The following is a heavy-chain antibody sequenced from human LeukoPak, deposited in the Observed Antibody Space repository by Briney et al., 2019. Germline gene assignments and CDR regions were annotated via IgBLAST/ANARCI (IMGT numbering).Heavy chain of an antibody. V-gene: IGHV1-8*01. Sequence: ASVKVSCKASGYTFTIDGVNWVRQATGQGLEWMGWMNPNSVNTVYAQKFQGRVTMTRSTSISTAYMELSRLRSDDTAVYYCARSGLTTYYYYGMDVWGQGTTVTVSS. D-gene: IGHD4/OR15-4a*01. CDR1: GYTFTIDG. CDR3: ARSGLTTYYYYGMDV. CDR2: MNPNSVNT. J-gene: IGHJ6*02.